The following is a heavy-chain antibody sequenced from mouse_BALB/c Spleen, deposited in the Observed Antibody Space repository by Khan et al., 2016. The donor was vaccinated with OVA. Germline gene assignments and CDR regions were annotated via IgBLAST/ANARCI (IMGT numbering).Heavy chain of an antibody. D-gene: IGHD1-1*01. CDR2: TNPTNGRT. V-gene: IGHV1S81*02. J-gene: IGHJ2*01. Sequence: QVQLQQPGAELVKAGASVKMSCKASGYTFTSYWMHWVKQRPGQGLEWFAETNPTNGRTYYNEKFKSKATLTVDKSSSTAYMLLSGPTFEDSAVYYCARNKDIVDTYFDYWGQGTTLTVSA. CDR1: GYTFTSYW. CDR3: ARNKDIVDTYFDY.